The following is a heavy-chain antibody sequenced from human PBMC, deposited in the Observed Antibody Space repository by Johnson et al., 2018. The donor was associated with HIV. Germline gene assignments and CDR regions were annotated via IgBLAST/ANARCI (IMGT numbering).Heavy chain of an antibody. D-gene: IGHD1-26*01. Sequence: VQLVESGGGVVQPGRSLRLSCAASGFTFSSYGMHWVRQATGKGLEWVSAIGTAGDTYYPGSVKGRFTISRENAKNSLYLQMNSLRAGDTAVYYCARVMYGGSSKSAAFDIWGQGTMVTVSS. V-gene: IGHV3-13*01. CDR3: ARVMYGGSSKSAAFDI. J-gene: IGHJ3*02. CDR2: IGTAGDT. CDR1: GFTFSSYG.